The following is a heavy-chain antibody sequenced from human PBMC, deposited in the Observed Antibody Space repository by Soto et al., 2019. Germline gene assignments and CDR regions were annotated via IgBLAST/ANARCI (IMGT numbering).Heavy chain of an antibody. J-gene: IGHJ5*02. D-gene: IGHD3-3*01. CDR1: GFAVSNAL. CDR2: IKSTSDGGTT. V-gene: IGHV3-15*01. CDR3: TTGLTISGVVIGP. Sequence: PGGSLRVFSAASGFAVSNALMTWVRQAPGKGLEWVGRIKSTSDGGTTDYAAPVKGRFTISRDDSKNTLYLQMNSLKTEDTAVYYCTTGLTISGVVIGPRGQGTLVTVSS.